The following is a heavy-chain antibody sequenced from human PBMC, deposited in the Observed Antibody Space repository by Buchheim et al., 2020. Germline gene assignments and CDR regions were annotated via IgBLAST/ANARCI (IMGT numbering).Heavy chain of an antibody. CDR3: AKGDVVVVPAAPYYYYGMDV. Sequence: EVQLLESGGGLVQPGGSLRLSCAASGFTFISYAMSWVRQAPGKGLEWVSAISGSGGSTYYADSVKGRFTISRDTSKNTLYLQMNSLRAEDTAVYYCAKGDVVVVPAAPYYYYGMDVWGQGTT. CDR1: GFTFISYA. CDR2: ISGSGGST. D-gene: IGHD2-2*01. V-gene: IGHV3-23*01. J-gene: IGHJ6*02.